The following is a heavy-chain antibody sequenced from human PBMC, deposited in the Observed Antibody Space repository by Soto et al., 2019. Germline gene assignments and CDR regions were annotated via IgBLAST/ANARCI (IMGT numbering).Heavy chain of an antibody. CDR3: ARRLFSSTWPSYFDY. CDR1: GDSIPSPSYY. Sequence: PSETLSLTCTVCGDSIPSPSYYWGWIRQPSGKGLEWIGCIHYSGSTYYNRSLRSRVTSSVDTSKNQFSLKVSSVTAANTAVYYCARRLFSSTWPSYFDYWGEGTLVTVS. CDR2: IHYSGST. J-gene: IGHJ4*02. D-gene: IGHD6-13*01. V-gene: IGHV4-39*01.